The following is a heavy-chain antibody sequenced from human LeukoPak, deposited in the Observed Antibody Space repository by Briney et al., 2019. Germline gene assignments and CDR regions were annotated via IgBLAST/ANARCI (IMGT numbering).Heavy chain of an antibody. D-gene: IGHD6-19*01. Sequence: QSGGSLRLSCAASGFTFSSYAISWVRQAPGKGLEWVSAISGSGGSTYYADSVKGRFTISRDNSKNTLYLQMNSLRAEDTAVYYCARESQSGWYYFHYYYGMDVWGKGTTVTVSS. CDR2: ISGSGGST. CDR1: GFTFSSYA. J-gene: IGHJ6*04. V-gene: IGHV3-23*01. CDR3: ARESQSGWYYFHYYYGMDV.